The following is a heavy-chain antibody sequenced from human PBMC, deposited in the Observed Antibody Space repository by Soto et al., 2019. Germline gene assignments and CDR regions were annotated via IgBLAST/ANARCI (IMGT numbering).Heavy chain of an antibody. CDR3: ARGFGSSWFDY. CDR1: GYTFTANY. Sequence: QVQLVQSGAEVKDPGASVKVSCRPSGYTFTANYIHWVRQAPGQGLEWMGWMSTRSGGTRFAEKYQGRGLLTRDTSISTADMELTTLTLDDTAVYYCARGFGSSWFDYWGQGTLVAVSS. V-gene: IGHV1-2*02. D-gene: IGHD3-10*01. J-gene: IGHJ4*02. CDR2: MSTRSGGT.